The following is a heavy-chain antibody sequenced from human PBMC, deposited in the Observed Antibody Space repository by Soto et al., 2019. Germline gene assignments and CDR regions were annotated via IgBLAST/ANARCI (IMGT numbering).Heavy chain of an antibody. D-gene: IGHD6-19*01. CDR1: GFTFTSSA. CDR2: IVVGSGNT. J-gene: IGHJ4*02. CDR3: AASNSSGWYTDY. Sequence: QMQLVQSGPEVKKPGTSVKVSCKASGFTFTSSAVQWVRQARGQRLEWIGWIVVGSGNTNYAQKFQERVTITRDMSTSKAYMELSSLRSEDTAVYYCAASNSSGWYTDYWGQGTLVTVSS. V-gene: IGHV1-58*01.